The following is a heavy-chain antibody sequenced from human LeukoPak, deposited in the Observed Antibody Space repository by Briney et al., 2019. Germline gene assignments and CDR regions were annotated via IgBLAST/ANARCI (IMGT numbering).Heavy chain of an antibody. D-gene: IGHD3-10*01. CDR1: GGSISTYY. CDR2: IYYSGST. Sequence: SETLSLTCTVSGGSISTYYWSWIRQPPGKGLEWIGYIYYSGSTNYNPSLKSRVTISVDTSKNQFSLKLSSVTAADTAVYYCARLYYYGSGSYYKPVYYYYMDVWGKGTTVTVSS. CDR3: ARLYYYGSGSYYKPVYYYYMDV. V-gene: IGHV4-59*01. J-gene: IGHJ6*03.